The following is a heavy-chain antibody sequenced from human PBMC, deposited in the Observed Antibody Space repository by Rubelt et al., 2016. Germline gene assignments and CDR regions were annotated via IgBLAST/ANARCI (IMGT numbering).Heavy chain of an antibody. D-gene: IGHD6-19*01. CDR1: GFTVSSNY. J-gene: IGHJ6*02. Sequence: EVQLVESGGGLIQPGGSLRLSCAASGFTVSSNYMSWVRQAPGKGLEWVSVIYSGGSTYYADSVKGRFTSSRDNSKNPLYLQMNSLRAEDTAVYYCARDRVAGFYYYGMDVWGQGTTVTVSS. CDR3: ARDRVAGFYYYGMDV. V-gene: IGHV3-53*01. CDR2: IYSGGST.